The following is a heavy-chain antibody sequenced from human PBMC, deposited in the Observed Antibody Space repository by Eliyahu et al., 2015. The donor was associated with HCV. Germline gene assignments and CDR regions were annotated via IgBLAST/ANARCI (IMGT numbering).Heavy chain of an antibody. J-gene: IGHJ4*02. Sequence: QVHLQQWGAGLLRPSETXSLTCGVSGGSLNDYYWTWIRHTPGKGLEWLGEIKHSGSTNYHPSLESRLTLSIDTSRNHVSLRLTSVTAADAAVYYCARGDPSFDFWGQGILVTVSS. CDR2: IKHSGST. CDR1: GGSLNDYY. V-gene: IGHV4-34*01. CDR3: ARGDPSFDF.